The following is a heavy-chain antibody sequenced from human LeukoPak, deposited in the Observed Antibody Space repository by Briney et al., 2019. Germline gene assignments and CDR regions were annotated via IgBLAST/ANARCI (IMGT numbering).Heavy chain of an antibody. J-gene: IGHJ4*02. V-gene: IGHV3-21*01. CDR2: ISSSSSYI. CDR3: ARDRMRGSFDY. D-gene: IGHD3-10*01. CDR1: GFTFSSYS. Sequence: PGGSLRLSCAASGFTFSSYSMNWVRQAPGKGLEWVSSISSSSSYIYYAVSVKGRFTISRDNAKNSLYLQMNSLRAEDTAVYYCARDRMRGSFDYWGQGTLVTVSS.